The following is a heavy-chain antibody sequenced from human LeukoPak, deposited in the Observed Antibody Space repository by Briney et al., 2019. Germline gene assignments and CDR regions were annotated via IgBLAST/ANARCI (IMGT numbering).Heavy chain of an antibody. CDR3: AKDRVLRFLEWPLFDY. CDR2: ISGSGGST. CDR1: GFTFSSYA. J-gene: IGHJ4*02. Sequence: TGGSLRLSCAASGFTFSSYAMSWVRQAPGKGLEWVSAISGSGGSTYYADSVKGRFTISRDNSKNTLYLQMNSLRAEDTAVYYCAKDRVLRFLEWPLFDYWGQGTLVTVSS. V-gene: IGHV3-23*01. D-gene: IGHD3-3*01.